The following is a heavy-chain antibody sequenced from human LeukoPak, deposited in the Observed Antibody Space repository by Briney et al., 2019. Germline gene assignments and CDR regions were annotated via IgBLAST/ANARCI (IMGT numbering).Heavy chain of an antibody. D-gene: IGHD4-23*01. Sequence: SETLSLTCTVSGGSISSSSSYYWGWIRQSPGKGLEWIGSISYSGSTYHNPSLKSRVTISVDTSKNQFSLKLAFVTAADTAVYYCVRLRGGDSRGMIDYWGQGTLVTVSS. CDR2: ISYSGST. V-gene: IGHV4-39*01. CDR3: VRLRGGDSRGMIDY. CDR1: GGSISSSSSYY. J-gene: IGHJ4*02.